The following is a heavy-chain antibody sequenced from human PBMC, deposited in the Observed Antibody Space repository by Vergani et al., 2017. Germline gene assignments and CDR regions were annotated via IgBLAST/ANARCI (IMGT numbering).Heavy chain of an antibody. J-gene: IGHJ6*02. Sequence: EVQLVQSGAEVKKPGESLKISCKGSGYSFTSYWIGWVRQMPGKGLEWMGIIYPGDPDTRYSPSFQGQVTISADKSISTAYLQWSSLKASDTAMYYGARHRGWGLVVVAATPWYYYYGMDVWGQGTTVTVSS. V-gene: IGHV5-51*01. D-gene: IGHD2-15*01. CDR1: GYSFTSYW. CDR2: IYPGDPDT. CDR3: ARHRGWGLVVVAATPWYYYYGMDV.